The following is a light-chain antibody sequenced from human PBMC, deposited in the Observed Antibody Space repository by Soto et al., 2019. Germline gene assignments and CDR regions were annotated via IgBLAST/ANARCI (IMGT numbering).Light chain of an antibody. CDR2: SAS. CDR1: QTISSF. J-gene: IGKJ5*01. CDR3: QQSYSAPPT. Sequence: DIQMTQSPSSLSASVGDRVTITCRASQTISSFLNWYQQKPGKAPKLLIYSASSLQSGVPSRFSGSGSETDFTLNISSLQPEDFATYYCQQSYSAPPTFGQGTRLQLK. V-gene: IGKV1-39*01.